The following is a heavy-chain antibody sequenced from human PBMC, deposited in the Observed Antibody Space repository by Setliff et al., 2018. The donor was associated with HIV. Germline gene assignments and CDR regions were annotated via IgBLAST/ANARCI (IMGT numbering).Heavy chain of an antibody. CDR2: ISISGGST. CDR1: GFTFSSYA. J-gene: IGHJ4*01. Sequence: PGGSLRLSCAASGFTFSSYAMSWVRQAPGKGLEWVSGISISGGSTYYADSVKGRFTISRDNSKNTLYLQMNGLRVEDTAVYYCAKDGISGGAYPPYYFDYWGHGTLVTVSS. D-gene: IGHD2-15*01. CDR3: AKDGISGGAYPPYYFDY. V-gene: IGHV3-23*01.